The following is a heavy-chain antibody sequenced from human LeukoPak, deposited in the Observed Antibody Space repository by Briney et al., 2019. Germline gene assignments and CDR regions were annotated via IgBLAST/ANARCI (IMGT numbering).Heavy chain of an antibody. Sequence: SETLSLTCTVSGGSISSGGYYWSWIRQHPGKGLEWIGYIYYSGSTYYNPSLKSRVTISVDTSKNQFSLKLSSVTAADTAVYYCGRENSGCAPHGIFDYWGQGTLVTVSS. CDR1: GGSISSGGYY. CDR2: IYYSGST. D-gene: IGHD5-12*01. J-gene: IGHJ4*02. V-gene: IGHV4-31*03. CDR3: GRENSGCAPHGIFDY.